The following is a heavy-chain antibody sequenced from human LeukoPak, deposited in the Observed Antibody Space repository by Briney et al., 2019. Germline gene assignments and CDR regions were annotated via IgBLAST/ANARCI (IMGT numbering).Heavy chain of an antibody. CDR3: ARDSGREVLLWFGEVTHYYYGMDV. Sequence: PGGSLRLSCAASGFTFSSYSMNWVRQAPGKGLEWVSSISSSSSYIYYADSVKGRFTISRDNAKNSLYLQMNSLRAEDTAVYYCARDSGREVLLWFGEVTHYYYGMDVWGKGTTVTVSS. CDR1: GFTFSSYS. J-gene: IGHJ6*04. V-gene: IGHV3-21*01. D-gene: IGHD3-10*01. CDR2: ISSSSSYI.